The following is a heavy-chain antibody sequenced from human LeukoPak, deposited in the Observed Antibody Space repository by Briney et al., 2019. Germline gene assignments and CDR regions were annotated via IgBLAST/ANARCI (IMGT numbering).Heavy chain of an antibody. V-gene: IGHV3-23*01. J-gene: IGHJ5*02. D-gene: IGHD3-10*01. CDR2: ISGSGGST. CDR1: GFTFSSYG. CDR3: AKDPHLMVRGVIRSNWFDP. Sequence: GGSLRLSCAASGFTFSSYGMSWVRQAPGKGLEWVSTISGSGGSTYYADSVKGRFTISRDNSKNTLYLQMNSLRAEDTAVYYCAKDPHLMVRGVIRSNWFDPWGQGTLVTVSS.